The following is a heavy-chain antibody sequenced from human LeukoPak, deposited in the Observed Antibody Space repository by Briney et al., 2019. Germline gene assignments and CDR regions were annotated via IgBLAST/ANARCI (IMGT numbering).Heavy chain of an antibody. Sequence: PGVSLRLSCAASGFTFSSYWMHWVRQAPGKGLVWVSRIDRDGSSTYYADSVKGRFTISRDSAKNTLYLQMNSLRAEDTAVYYCARGHTYGYGFDYWGQGALVTVSS. CDR2: IDRDGSST. CDR3: ARGHTYGYGFDY. J-gene: IGHJ4*02. V-gene: IGHV3-74*01. CDR1: GFTFSSYW. D-gene: IGHD5-18*01.